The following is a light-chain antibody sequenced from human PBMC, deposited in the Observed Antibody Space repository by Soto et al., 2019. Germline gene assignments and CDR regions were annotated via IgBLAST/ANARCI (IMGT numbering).Light chain of an antibody. CDR2: STD. Sequence: QAVVTQEPSLTVSPGGTVTLTCASSTGAVTSAYSANWFQQKPGQAPRALIYSTDTKHSWTPARFSGSLLGGKAALTLSGVQPEDEAEYYCLLYYDGAVVFGGGTKLTVL. J-gene: IGLJ2*01. CDR1: TGAVTSAYS. V-gene: IGLV7-43*01. CDR3: LLYYDGAVV.